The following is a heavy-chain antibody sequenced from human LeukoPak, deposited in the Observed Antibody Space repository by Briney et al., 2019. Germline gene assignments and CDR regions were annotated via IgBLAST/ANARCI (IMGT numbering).Heavy chain of an antibody. Sequence: PSQTLSLTCTVSGGSLSSGSYYWSWIRQPAGKGLEWIGRIYTSGSTNYNPSLKSRVTISVDTSKNQFSLKLSSVTAADTAVYYCARDLKIFGVVAVDYWGQGTLVTVSS. J-gene: IGHJ4*02. CDR3: ARDLKIFGVVAVDY. D-gene: IGHD3-3*01. CDR2: IYTSGST. CDR1: GGSLSSGSYY. V-gene: IGHV4-61*02.